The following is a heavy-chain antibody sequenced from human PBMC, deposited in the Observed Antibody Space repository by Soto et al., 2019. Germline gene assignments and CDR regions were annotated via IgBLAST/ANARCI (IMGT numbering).Heavy chain of an antibody. CDR2: LSTYNGNT. CDR1: GYTFTSYG. D-gene: IGHD3-10*01. J-gene: IGHJ4*02. V-gene: IGHV1-18*01. CDR3: AKEGGVGVYSFDY. Sequence: QVQLVQSGAEVKKPGASVKVSCKASGYTFTSYGISWVRQAPGQGLEWMGWLSTYNGNTNYAQKLQGRVTMTTDTSTRTVYMEVRSLGSEDTAVYYCAKEGGVGVYSFDYWGQGTLVTVSS.